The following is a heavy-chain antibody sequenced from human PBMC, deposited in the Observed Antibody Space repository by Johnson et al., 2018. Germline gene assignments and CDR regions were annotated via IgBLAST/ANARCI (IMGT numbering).Heavy chain of an antibody. D-gene: IGHD4-17*01. Sequence: QVQLVQSGGGAVQPGRSLRLSCAASGFTFSSYGMHWVRQAPGKGLEWVAVIWYDGSNKYYADSVKGRFTISRDNSKNTLDLQMNGLRAGDTAVYYCARDLEGATTEGPGGMDVWGQGTTVTVSS. CDR2: IWYDGSNK. CDR1: GFTFSSYG. J-gene: IGHJ6*02. CDR3: ARDLEGATTEGPGGMDV. V-gene: IGHV3-33*01.